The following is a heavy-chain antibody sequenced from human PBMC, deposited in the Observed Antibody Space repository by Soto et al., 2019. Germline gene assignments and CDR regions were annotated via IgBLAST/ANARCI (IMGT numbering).Heavy chain of an antibody. Sequence: PSETLSLTCSVSGGAINSSSYFLGWVGQPPGKGLEWIGSIYYSGSTYYNPSLRSRVTISVDTSKNQFSLKLSSVTAADTAVFYCARHYSSGPSNWSDPWGQGTRLTLFS. J-gene: IGHJ5*02. CDR1: GGAINSSSYF. CDR3: ARHYSSGPSNWSDP. CDR2: IYYSGST. V-gene: IGHV4-39*01. D-gene: IGHD6-19*01.